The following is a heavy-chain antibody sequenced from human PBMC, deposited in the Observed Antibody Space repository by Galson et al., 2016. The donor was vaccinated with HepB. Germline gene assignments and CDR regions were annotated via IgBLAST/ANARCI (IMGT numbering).Heavy chain of an antibody. V-gene: IGHV3-48*03. CDR2: ISSAGGTK. CDR1: GLTLNNFE. Sequence: SLRLSCAGSGLTLNNFEVNWVRQPPGKGLQWVSYISSAGGTKYYADSLMGRFTISRDNAKKSVTLQMNSLRAEDTAVYYCVTSVSMVRGIISNYPPFDYWGQGTLVSVSS. CDR3: VTSVSMVRGIISNYPPFDY. D-gene: IGHD3-10*01. J-gene: IGHJ4*02.